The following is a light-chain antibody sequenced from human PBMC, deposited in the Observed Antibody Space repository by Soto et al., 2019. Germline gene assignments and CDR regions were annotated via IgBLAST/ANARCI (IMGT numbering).Light chain of an antibody. J-gene: IGKJ5*01. V-gene: IGKV4-1*01. CDR2: LAS. CDR3: QQYYSTPPIT. Sequence: DIVMTQSPDSLAVSLGARATINCKSSQSVLYSSNNKNYLSWYQQKPGQPPKLLIYLASTRESGVPDPFSGSGSGTDFTLPISSLQAEDVAVYYCQQYYSTPPITFGQGTRLEIK. CDR1: QSVLYSSNNKNY.